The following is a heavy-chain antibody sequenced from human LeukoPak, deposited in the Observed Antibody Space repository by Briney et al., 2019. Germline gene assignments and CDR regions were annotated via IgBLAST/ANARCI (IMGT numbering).Heavy chain of an antibody. V-gene: IGHV4-61*03. D-gene: IGHD4-23*01. Sequence: SETLSLTCTVSGGSVSSGSYYWSWIRQPPGKGLEWIGYIYYSGSTKYNPSLKSRVTLSVDMSRNHFSLKLSSVTAADTAVYYCARDYGGKFDYWGRGTLVTVSS. CDR3: ARDYGGKFDY. CDR1: GGSVSSGSYY. CDR2: IYYSGST. J-gene: IGHJ4*02.